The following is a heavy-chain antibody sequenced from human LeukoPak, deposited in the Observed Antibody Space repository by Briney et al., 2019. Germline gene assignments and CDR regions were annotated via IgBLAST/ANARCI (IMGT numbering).Heavy chain of an antibody. J-gene: IGHJ5*02. CDR3: AKGGQDFDFWRFDL. D-gene: IGHD3-3*01. CDR1: GFTFSDSA. Sequence: GGSLRLSCAASGFTFSDSAVSWVRQAPGEGLEWVSSISDTGGRTCYAASVKGRLTITRDNSRNTVNLQMNSLRAGDTARYYCAKGGQDFDFWRFDLWGQGILVTVSS. CDR2: ISDTGGRT. V-gene: IGHV3-23*01.